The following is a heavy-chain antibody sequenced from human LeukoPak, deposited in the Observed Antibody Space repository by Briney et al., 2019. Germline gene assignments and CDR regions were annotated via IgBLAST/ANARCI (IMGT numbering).Heavy chain of an antibody. V-gene: IGHV4-34*01. CDR3: ARRPSGYYSGAKKYYFDY. Sequence: SETLSLTCAVYGGSFSGYYWSWIRQPPGKGLEWIGEINHSGSTNYNPSLKSRVTISVDTSKNQFSLKLSSVTAADTAVYYCARRPSGYYSGAKKYYFDYWGQGTLVTVSS. D-gene: IGHD3-22*01. CDR2: INHSGST. J-gene: IGHJ4*02. CDR1: GGSFSGYY.